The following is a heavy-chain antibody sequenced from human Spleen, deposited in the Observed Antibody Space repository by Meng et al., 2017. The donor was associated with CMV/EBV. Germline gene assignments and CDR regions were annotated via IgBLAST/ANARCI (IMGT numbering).Heavy chain of an antibody. CDR1: GFVVSNAW. V-gene: IGHV3-15*01. CDR3: TTGPTYYYDSSGYFPSRDY. D-gene: IGHD3-22*01. J-gene: IGHJ4*02. Sequence: GGSLRLSCTASGFVVSNAWMSWVRQAPGKGLEWVGRIKSKTDGGTTDYAAPVKGRFTISRDDSKNTLYLQMNSLKTEDTAVYYCTTGPTYYYDSSGYFPSRDYWGQGTLVTVSS. CDR2: IKSKTDGGTT.